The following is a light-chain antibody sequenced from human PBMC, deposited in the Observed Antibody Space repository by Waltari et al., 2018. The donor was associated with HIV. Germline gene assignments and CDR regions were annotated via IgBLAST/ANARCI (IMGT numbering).Light chain of an antibody. J-gene: IGLJ3*02. Sequence: QSALPQPRPVSGSPGQSVTMSCTGTKSDVGAYNYVSWYQQYPGQAPRLIVHDVTQRPSVVPDRFSGSKSCNTASLTISGLQAEDEADYYCCSYAGSYTWVFGEGTKLTVL. V-gene: IGLV2-11*01. CDR1: KSDVGAYNY. CDR3: CSYAGSYTWV. CDR2: DVT.